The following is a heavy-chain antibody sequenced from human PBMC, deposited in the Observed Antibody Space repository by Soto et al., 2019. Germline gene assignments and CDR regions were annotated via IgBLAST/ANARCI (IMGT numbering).Heavy chain of an antibody. J-gene: IGHJ3*02. CDR1: GFSLSNARMG. CDR3: ARSTRGYSYGQHAFDI. Sequence: QVTLKESGPVLVEPTETLTLTCTVSGFSLSNARMGVSWIRQPPGKALEWLAHIFSNDEKSYSTSLKSRLTISKDTSKSQVVLTMTNMDPVDTATYYCARSTRGYSYGQHAFDIWGQGTMVTVSS. CDR2: IFSNDEK. V-gene: IGHV2-26*01. D-gene: IGHD5-18*01.